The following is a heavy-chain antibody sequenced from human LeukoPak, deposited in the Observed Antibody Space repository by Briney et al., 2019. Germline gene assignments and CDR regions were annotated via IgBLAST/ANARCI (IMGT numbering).Heavy chain of an antibody. Sequence: PGGSLRLSCAASGITLSDHYMDWVRQAPGKGLEWVSSISSSGAYIYYADSVKGRFTISRDNAKSSLYFQMNSLRVEDSAVYYCASLFRSNYDRSGLVHSWGQGTLVTVSS. V-gene: IGHV3-21*01. CDR3: ASLFRSNYDRSGLVHS. CDR1: GITLSDHY. CDR2: ISSSGAYI. D-gene: IGHD3-22*01. J-gene: IGHJ4*02.